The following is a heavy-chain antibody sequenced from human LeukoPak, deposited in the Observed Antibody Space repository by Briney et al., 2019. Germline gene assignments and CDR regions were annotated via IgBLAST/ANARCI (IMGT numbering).Heavy chain of an antibody. J-gene: IGHJ4*02. Sequence: PGGSLRLSCAASGFTFSSYAMSWVRQAPGKGLEWVSAISGSGGSTYYADSVKGRFTISRDNSKNTLYLQMNSLRAEDTAVYYCAKDFGDIVVVVAATTFDYWGQGTLVTVSS. V-gene: IGHV3-23*01. CDR3: AKDFGDIVVVVAATTFDY. CDR1: GFTFSSYA. CDR2: ISGSGGST. D-gene: IGHD2-15*01.